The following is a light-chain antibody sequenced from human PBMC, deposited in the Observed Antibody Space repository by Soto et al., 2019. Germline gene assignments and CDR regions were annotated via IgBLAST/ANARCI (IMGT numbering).Light chain of an antibody. J-gene: IGKJ4*01. CDR2: GAS. CDR3: QQYGSSPLT. Sequence: EIVLTQSPGTLSLSPGERATLSCRASQSVSSSYLAWYQQKPGQAPRLLISGASSRATGIPDRFSGSGSGTDFSLTISRLEPEDFAVYYCQQYGSSPLTFGGGTKVEIK. CDR1: QSVSSSY. V-gene: IGKV3-20*01.